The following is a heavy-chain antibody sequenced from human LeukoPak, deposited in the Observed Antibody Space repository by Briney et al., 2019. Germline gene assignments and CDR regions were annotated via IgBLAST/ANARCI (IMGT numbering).Heavy chain of an antibody. D-gene: IGHD3-22*01. J-gene: IGHJ4*02. CDR1: GFTVSNNH. CDR3: ARFDDSGYYYAN. V-gene: IGHV3-66*01. Sequence: GGSLRLSCAASGFTVSNNHMSWVRQAPGKGLEWVSGIYSGGSTYYADSVKGRFTISRDNFKNTVYLQMYSLRAEDTAVYYCARFDDSGYYYANWGQGTLVTVSS. CDR2: IYSGGST.